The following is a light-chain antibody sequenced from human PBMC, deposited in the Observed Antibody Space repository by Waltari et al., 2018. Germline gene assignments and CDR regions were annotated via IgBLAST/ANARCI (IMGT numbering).Light chain of an antibody. Sequence: EIVMTQSPATLSVSPGERATLSCRASQSVSSKLPWYQQKPGQPPRPLIYVASTRATDIPARFSGSGSGTEFTLTISGLQSEDFAVYYCQQYNNWPYTFGQGTKLEIK. CDR2: VAS. CDR3: QQYNNWPYT. CDR1: QSVSSK. J-gene: IGKJ2*01. V-gene: IGKV3-15*01.